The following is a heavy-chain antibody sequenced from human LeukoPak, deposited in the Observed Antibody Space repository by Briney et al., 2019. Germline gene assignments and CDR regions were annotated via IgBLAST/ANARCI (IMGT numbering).Heavy chain of an antibody. CDR3: AKFTTGGYYFDY. CDR1: GFTFSSYA. CDR2: ISGSGGST. V-gene: IGHV3-23*01. J-gene: IGHJ4*02. D-gene: IGHD1-1*01. Sequence: GGSLRLSCAASGFTFSSYAMSWVRQAPGKGLEWVSAISGSGGSTYYADSVKGRFTISRDNSKNTLYLQMNSLSAEDTAVYYCAKFTTGGYYFDYRGQGTLVTVSS.